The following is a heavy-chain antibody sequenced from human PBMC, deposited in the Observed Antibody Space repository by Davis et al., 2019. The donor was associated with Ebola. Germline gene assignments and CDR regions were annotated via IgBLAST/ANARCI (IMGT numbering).Heavy chain of an antibody. CDR3: TLLQEHL. CDR2: LYSGGSA. V-gene: IGHV3-53*04. CDR1: GFTVSPSY. Sequence: GESLKISCAASGFTVSPSYMSWVRQAPGKGLEWVSVLYSGGSAYYAESVQGRFTISRHNSKNTLSLQMNSLHQGPIGLPPGTLLQEHLWG. J-gene: IGHJ6*01.